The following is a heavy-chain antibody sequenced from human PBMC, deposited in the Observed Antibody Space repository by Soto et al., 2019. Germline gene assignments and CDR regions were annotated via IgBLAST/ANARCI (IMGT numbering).Heavy chain of an antibody. D-gene: IGHD6-19*01. J-gene: IGHJ4*02. CDR3: ARDGAALADELDW. V-gene: IGHV1-3*04. CDR2: INTETGRT. CDR1: GYPFTSYA. Sequence: QVQLVQSGAEVKKPGASVKVSCQASGYPFTSYAMHWVRQAPGERLEWVGWINTETGRTRYPQKLQGRVTVTRDASTNTAYMELSSLIPEDTAIYYCARDGAALADELDWWGQGTLVTVSS.